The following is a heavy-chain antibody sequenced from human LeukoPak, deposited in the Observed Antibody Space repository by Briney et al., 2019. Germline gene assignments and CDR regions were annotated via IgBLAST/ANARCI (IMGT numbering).Heavy chain of an antibody. D-gene: IGHD3-10*01. J-gene: IGHJ6*02. CDR1: GFTFRNYA. CDR2: ITSGGTT. V-gene: IGHV3-23*01. CDR3: AKGLLSYYVMDV. Sequence: GGSLRLSRATSGFTFRNYAMTWVRQAPGKGLEWVSIITSGGTTYYAESVKGRLTISRDTSKNTVDLQMNNLRAEDTAIYYCAKGLLSYYVMDVWGQGTTVIVSS.